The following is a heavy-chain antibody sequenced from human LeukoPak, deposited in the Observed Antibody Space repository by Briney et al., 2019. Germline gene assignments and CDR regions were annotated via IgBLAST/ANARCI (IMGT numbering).Heavy chain of an antibody. D-gene: IGHD5-24*01. CDR1: GFTFSSYW. V-gene: IGHV3-23*01. J-gene: IGHJ4*02. Sequence: PGGSLRLSCAASGFTFSSYWMHWVRQVPGQGLVWVSAISGSGGSTYYADSVKGRFTISRDNSKNTLYLQMNSLRAEDTAVYYCAKVDGYNYYFDYWGQGTLVTVSS. CDR3: AKVDGYNYYFDY. CDR2: ISGSGGST.